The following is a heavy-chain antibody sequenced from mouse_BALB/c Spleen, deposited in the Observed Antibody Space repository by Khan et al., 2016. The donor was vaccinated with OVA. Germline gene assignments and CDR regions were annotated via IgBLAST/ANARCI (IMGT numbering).Heavy chain of an antibody. CDR1: GYSITSDYA. Sequence: EVQLQESGPGLVKPSQSLSLTCTVSGYSITSDYAWNWIRQFPGNKLEWVGYITYSGSTSYTPSLKSRTSITRDTSKNQFFLHLNSVTTEDTATYYCTRGRAYWGQGTLVTVSA. CDR3: TRGRAY. J-gene: IGHJ3*01. CDR2: ITYSGST. D-gene: IGHD3-3*01. V-gene: IGHV3-2*02.